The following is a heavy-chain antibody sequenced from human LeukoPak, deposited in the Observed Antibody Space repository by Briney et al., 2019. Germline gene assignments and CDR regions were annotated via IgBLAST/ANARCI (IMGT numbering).Heavy chain of an antibody. J-gene: IGHJ4*02. D-gene: IGHD6-19*01. V-gene: IGHV3-23*01. CDR2: ISGSGSST. Sequence: GGSLRLSCAASGFTFTNYAMSWVRQAPGQGLEWFSAISGSGSSTYYADSVKVRFTISRDSSKTTLYLHMNSLRAEDTAVYYCARGGYSSGWLSLYYFDYWGQGTLVTVSS. CDR3: ARGGYSSGWLSLYYFDY. CDR1: GFTFTNYA.